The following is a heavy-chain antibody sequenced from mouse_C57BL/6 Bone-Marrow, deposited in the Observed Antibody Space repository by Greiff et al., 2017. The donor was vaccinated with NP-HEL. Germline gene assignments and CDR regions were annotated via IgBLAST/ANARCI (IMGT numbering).Heavy chain of an antibody. D-gene: IGHD1-2*01. CDR1: GFTFSDYG. Sequence: EVQLVESGGGLVKPGGSLKLSCAASGFTFSDYGMHWVRQAPEKGLEWVAYISSGSSTIYYADTVKGRFTISSDNAKKTLYLQITSLRSEETAMYYCARHYFFAYWGQGTLVTVSA. J-gene: IGHJ3*01. CDR2: ISSGSSTI. V-gene: IGHV5-17*01. CDR3: ARHYFFAY.